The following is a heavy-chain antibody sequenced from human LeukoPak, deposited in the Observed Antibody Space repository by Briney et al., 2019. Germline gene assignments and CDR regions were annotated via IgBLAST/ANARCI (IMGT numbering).Heavy chain of an antibody. CDR3: ARGHGGNYFDS. J-gene: IGHJ4*02. D-gene: IGHD4-23*01. CDR2: ISSSTNYI. V-gene: IGHV3-21*01. Sequence: MTGGSLRLSCAASGFTFTSYNMNWVRQAPGKGLEWVSLISSSTNYIYYADSVQGRFTISRDNAKNSLYLQMNCLRDEDTAGYYCARGHGGNYFDSWGQGNLVTVSS. CDR1: GFTFTSYN.